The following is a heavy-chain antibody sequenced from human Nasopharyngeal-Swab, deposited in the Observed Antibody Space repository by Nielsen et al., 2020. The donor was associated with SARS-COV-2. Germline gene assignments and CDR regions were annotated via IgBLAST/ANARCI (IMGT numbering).Heavy chain of an antibody. CDR2: INSKTDGGTT. CDR1: GFTFSTAW. V-gene: IGHV3-15*01. D-gene: IGHD6-13*01. Sequence: GGSLRLSCAASGFTFSTAWMSWIRQAPGKGLEWVGRINSKTDGGTTDYAAPVKGRFTISRDDSKNTLYLQMNSLKTEDTAVYYCTTDVAAAGSRYYYYYGMDVWGQGTTVTVSS. J-gene: IGHJ6*02. CDR3: TTDVAAAGSRYYYYYGMDV.